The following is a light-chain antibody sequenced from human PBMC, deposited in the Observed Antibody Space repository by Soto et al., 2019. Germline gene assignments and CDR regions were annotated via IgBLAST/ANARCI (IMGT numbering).Light chain of an antibody. CDR1: QGISTF. J-gene: IGKJ1*01. CDR3: QQYNSYSWT. V-gene: IGKV1-9*01. CDR2: DAS. Sequence: DVQLTQSPSFMSASVGDRVSITCRAGQGISTFLAWYQQHPGTAPKRLIYDASNLQSGVPSRFSGSGSGTEFTLTISSLQPDDFATYYRQQYNSYSWTFGQGTKVDIK.